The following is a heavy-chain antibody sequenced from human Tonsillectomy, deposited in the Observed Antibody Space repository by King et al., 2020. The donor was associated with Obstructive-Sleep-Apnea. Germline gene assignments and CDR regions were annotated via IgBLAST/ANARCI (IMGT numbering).Heavy chain of an antibody. Sequence: VQLVQSGGGVVLPGRSLRLSCTASGFTFSNYGMHWVRQAPGKGLEWVAFIRYDGRNKYYADSVKGRFTISRDNSKNTLYLQMNSLRGDDTALYYCVKVAVTALDYGGRGTLVTVSS. CDR2: IRYDGRNK. CDR3: VKVAVTALDY. J-gene: IGHJ4*02. CDR1: GFTFSNYG. V-gene: IGHV3-30*02. D-gene: IGHD4-11*01.